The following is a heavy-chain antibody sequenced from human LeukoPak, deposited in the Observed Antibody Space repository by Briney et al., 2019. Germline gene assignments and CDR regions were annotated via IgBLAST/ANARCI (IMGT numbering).Heavy chain of an antibody. V-gene: IGHV3-30*18. CDR3: AKLSHSSGDDY. J-gene: IGHJ4*02. Sequence: GRSLRLSCAASGLTFSSYGMHWVRQAPGKGLEWVAVISYDGSNKYYADSVKGRFTISRDNSKNTLYLQMNSLRPEDTAVYYCAKLSHSSGDDYWGQGTVVTVSS. CDR2: ISYDGSNK. CDR1: GLTFSSYG. D-gene: IGHD3-22*01.